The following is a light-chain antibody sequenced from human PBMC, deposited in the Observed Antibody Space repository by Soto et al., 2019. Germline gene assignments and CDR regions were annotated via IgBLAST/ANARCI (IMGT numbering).Light chain of an antibody. CDR3: QQAASFPIT. CDR2: TAS. Sequence: DIQMTQSPSSVSASVGDRVNITCRASQGVSTWLAWYQQKPGKAPNLLIYTASSVQSGVPSRFSGRGSGTDFTLTINGLQPEYFATYYCQQAASFPITFGQGTRLEIK. CDR1: QGVSTW. J-gene: IGKJ5*01. V-gene: IGKV1-12*01.